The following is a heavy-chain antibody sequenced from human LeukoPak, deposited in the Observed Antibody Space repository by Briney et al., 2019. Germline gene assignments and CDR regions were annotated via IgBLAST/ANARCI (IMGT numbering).Heavy chain of an antibody. CDR3: ARHIATGDYLNY. CDR2: INHSGST. CDR1: GGSFSGYY. J-gene: IGHJ4*02. V-gene: IGHV4-34*01. Sequence: PSETLSLTCAVYGGSFSGYYWSWIRQPPGKGLEWIGEINHSGSTNYNPSLKSRVTISVDTSKNQFSLKVSSVTATDTAVYYCARHIATGDYLNYWGQGTLVTVSS. D-gene: IGHD4-17*01.